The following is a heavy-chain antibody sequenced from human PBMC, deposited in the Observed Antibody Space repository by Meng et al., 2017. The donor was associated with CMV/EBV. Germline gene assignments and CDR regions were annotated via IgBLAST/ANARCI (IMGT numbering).Heavy chain of an antibody. CDR3: ARAQYCSSTSCYEGNDWFDP. CDR1: GYTFTGYY. D-gene: IGHD2-2*01. CDR2: INPNSGGT. V-gene: IGHV1-2*02. J-gene: IGHJ5*02. Sequence: ASVKVSCKASGYTFTGYYMHWVRQAPGQGLEWMGWINPNSGGTNYAQKFQGRVTMTRDTSISTPYMELSRLRSDDTAVYYCARAQYCSSTSCYEGNDWFDPWGQGTLVTVSS.